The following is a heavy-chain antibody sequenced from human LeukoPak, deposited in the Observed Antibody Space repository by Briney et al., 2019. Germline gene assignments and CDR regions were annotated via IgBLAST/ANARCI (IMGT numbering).Heavy chain of an antibody. CDR2: ISGSGGST. Sequence: GGSLRLSCAASGFTFSSYAMSWVRQAPGKGLEWVSAISGSGGSTYYADSVKGRFTISRDNSKNTLYLQMNSLRAEDTAVYYCANAGTIRFLEWLGQPPDYWGQGTLVTVSS. CDR3: ANAGTIRFLEWLGQPPDY. V-gene: IGHV3-23*01. D-gene: IGHD3-3*01. CDR1: GFTFSSYA. J-gene: IGHJ4*02.